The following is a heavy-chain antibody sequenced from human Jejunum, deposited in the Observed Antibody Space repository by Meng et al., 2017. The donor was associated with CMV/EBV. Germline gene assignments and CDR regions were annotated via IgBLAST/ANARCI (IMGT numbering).Heavy chain of an antibody. CDR2: IYPSGST. J-gene: IGHJ4*02. D-gene: IGHD5-12*01. CDR1: GASTSTYY. V-gene: IGHV4-4*07. Sequence: QVPLQDACPGLVQPSEALSLTCTFSGASTSTYYCTWIRQPAGKGLEWIGRIYPSGSTHYNPSLKSRVTMSVDTSTNQFSLKLSSVTAADTAVYYCARENSGYDYWGQGTLVTVSS. CDR3: ARENSGYDY.